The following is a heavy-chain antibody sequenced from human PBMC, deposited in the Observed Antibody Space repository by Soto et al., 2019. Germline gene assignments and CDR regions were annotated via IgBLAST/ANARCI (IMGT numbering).Heavy chain of an antibody. J-gene: IGHJ6*02. CDR2: ISSSSSYI. V-gene: IGHV3-21*01. D-gene: IGHD6-13*01. Sequence: EVQLVDSGGGLVKPGGSLRLSCAASGFIFTSYSMNWVRQAPGKGLEWVSSISSSSSYIYYADSVKGRFTISRDNAKNSLYLQMSSLRAEDTAVYYCARDSGSSSEYYGLDVWGQGTTVTVSS. CDR3: ARDSGSSSEYYGLDV. CDR1: GFIFTSYS.